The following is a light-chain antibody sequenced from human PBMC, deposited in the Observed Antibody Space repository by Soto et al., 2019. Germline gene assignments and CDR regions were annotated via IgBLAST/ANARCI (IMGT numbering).Light chain of an antibody. V-gene: IGKV3-15*01. CDR2: GSF. CDR1: QSVGTN. J-gene: IGKJ2*01. CDR3: QQYNNWPPYT. Sequence: EIVMTQSPATLSVSPGERANLSCRASQSVGTNLAWYQQKPGQAPRLLMYGSFITATGTPARFSGSGSETEFTLPISSLQSEDFAVYFCQQYNNWPPYTFGQGTKLEMK.